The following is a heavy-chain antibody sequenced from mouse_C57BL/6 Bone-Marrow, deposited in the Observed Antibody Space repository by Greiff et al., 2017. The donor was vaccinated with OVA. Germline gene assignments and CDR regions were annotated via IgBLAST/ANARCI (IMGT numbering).Heavy chain of an antibody. CDR1: GFTFISYG. D-gene: IGHD3-1*01. V-gene: IGHV5-6*03. Sequence: MLVESGGGLVKPGWSLKLSCAASGFTFISYGMSWVRQTPARRLEWVATISSGGSYTYYPDSVKGRFTITRDNAKNTLSLQKSNLNTEDTAMYYCARRGRGFDYWGQGTTLTVSS. CDR3: ARRGRGFDY. CDR2: ISSGGSYT. J-gene: IGHJ2*01.